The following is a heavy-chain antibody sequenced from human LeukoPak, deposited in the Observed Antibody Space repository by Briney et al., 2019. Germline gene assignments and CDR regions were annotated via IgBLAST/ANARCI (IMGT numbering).Heavy chain of an antibody. CDR3: ARNLLGIAVAGS. V-gene: IGHV4-59*01. Sequence: PSETLSLTCTVSGGSISSYFWSWIRQPPGKGLEWIGYVYYSGSTNYNPSLKSRVTISVDTSKKQFSLKLSSATAADTAVYYCARNLLGIAVAGSWGQGILVTVSS. J-gene: IGHJ5*02. CDR1: GGSISSYF. D-gene: IGHD6-13*01. CDR2: VYYSGST.